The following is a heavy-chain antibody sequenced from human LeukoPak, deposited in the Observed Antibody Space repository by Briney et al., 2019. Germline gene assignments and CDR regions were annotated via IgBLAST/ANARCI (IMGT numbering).Heavy chain of an antibody. J-gene: IGHJ4*02. V-gene: IGHV1-18*01. D-gene: IGHD1-26*01. Sequence: ASVKVSCKASGYTFTSYGISWVRQAPGQGLEWMGWISAYNGNTNYAQKLQGRVTMTTDTSTSTAYMELRSLRSDDTAVYYCARVAGREWKPLFDDYWGQGTLVTVSS. CDR1: GYTFTSYG. CDR2: ISAYNGNT. CDR3: ARVAGREWKPLFDDY.